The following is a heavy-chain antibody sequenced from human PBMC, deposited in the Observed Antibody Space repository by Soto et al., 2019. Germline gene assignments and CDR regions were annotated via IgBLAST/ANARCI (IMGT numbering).Heavy chain of an antibody. CDR2: IYYSGST. V-gene: IGHV4-31*03. J-gene: IGHJ4*02. D-gene: IGHD6-6*01. Sequence: PSETLSLTCTVSGGSISSGGYYWSWIRQHPGKGLEWIGYIYYSGSTYYNPSLKSRVTISVDTSKNQFSLKLSSVTAADTAVYYCARHSSIAAYYFDYWGQGTLVTVSS. CDR3: ARHSSIAAYYFDY. CDR1: GGSISSGGYY.